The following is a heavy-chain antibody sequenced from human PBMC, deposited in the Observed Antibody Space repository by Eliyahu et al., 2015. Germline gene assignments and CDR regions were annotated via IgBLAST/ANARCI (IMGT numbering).Heavy chain of an antibody. CDR1: GGSISSYY. Sequence: QVQLQESGPGLVKPSETLSLTCTVXGGSISSYYWSWIRQPPGKGLEWIGYIYTSGSTNYNPSLKSRVTISVDTSKNQFSLKLSSVTAADTAVYYCARRVTIFPTYDAFDIWGQGTMVTVSS. CDR2: IYTSGST. J-gene: IGHJ3*02. V-gene: IGHV4-4*09. CDR3: ARRVTIFPTYDAFDI. D-gene: IGHD3-9*01.